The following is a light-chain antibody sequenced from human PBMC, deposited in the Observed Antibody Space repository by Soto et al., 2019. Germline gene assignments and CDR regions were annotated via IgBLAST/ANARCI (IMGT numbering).Light chain of an antibody. V-gene: IGKV1-5*01. J-gene: IGKJ1*01. CDR3: QQYNGYRWT. Sequence: DIQMTQSPSSLSASVGDRVTITCRASQSIVTYLNWYLQKPGKAPKLLIYDASSLQSGVPSRFSGSGSGTEFTLTISSLQPDDFATYYCQQYNGYRWTFGQGTKVDIK. CDR1: QSIVTY. CDR2: DAS.